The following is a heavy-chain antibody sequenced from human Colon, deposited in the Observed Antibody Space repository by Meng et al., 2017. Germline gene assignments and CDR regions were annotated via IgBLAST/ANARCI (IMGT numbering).Heavy chain of an antibody. J-gene: IGHJ4*02. CDR2: IYYTGNT. CDR1: GGSISSGGYY. Sequence: VQLQEWVLRLVKPPPTPSLTCTVSGGSISSGGYYCTWIRQLPGKGLEWIGYIYYTGNTYYNPSLKSRLSLSIDRSQNQFSLKLSSVTAADTAMYYCAGGYRYDYWGQGTLVTVSS. D-gene: IGHD5-18*01. V-gene: IGHV4-31*03. CDR3: AGGYRYDY.